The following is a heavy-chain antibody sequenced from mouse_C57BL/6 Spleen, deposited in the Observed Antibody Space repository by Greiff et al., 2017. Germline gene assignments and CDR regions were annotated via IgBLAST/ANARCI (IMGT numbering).Heavy chain of an antibody. CDR2: ISSGGDYI. V-gene: IGHV5-9-1*02. CDR3: TSPIYYGNYGYFDV. CDR1: GFTFSSYA. J-gene: IGHJ1*03. D-gene: IGHD2-1*01. Sequence: EVKLMESGEGLVKPGGSLKLSCAASGFTFSSYAMSWVRQTPEKRLEWVAYISSGGDYIYYADTVKGRFTISRDNARNTLYLQMSSLKSEDTAMYYCTSPIYYGNYGYFDVWGTGTTVTVSS.